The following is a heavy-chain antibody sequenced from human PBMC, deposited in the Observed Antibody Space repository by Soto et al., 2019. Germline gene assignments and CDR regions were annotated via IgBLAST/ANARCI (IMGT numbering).Heavy chain of an antibody. CDR3: ARDPYFGAIDY. J-gene: IGHJ4*02. Sequence: GGSLRLSCAASGFTFSSYSMNWVRQAPGKGLEWVSYISSSSSTIYYADSVKGRFTISRDNAKNSLYLQMNSLRAEDTAVYYCARDPYFGAIDYWGQGTLVTVSS. V-gene: IGHV3-48*01. CDR2: ISSSSSTI. D-gene: IGHD3-16*01. CDR1: GFTFSSYS.